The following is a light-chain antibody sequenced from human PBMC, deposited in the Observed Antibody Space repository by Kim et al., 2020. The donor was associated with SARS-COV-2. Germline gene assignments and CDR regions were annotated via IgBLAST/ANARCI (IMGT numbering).Light chain of an antibody. V-gene: IGKV1-5*03. J-gene: IGKJ1*01. CDR1: QSISSW. CDR2: KAS. Sequence: ASVGDRVTITCRASQSISSWLAWYQQKPGKAPKLLIYKASSLESGVPSRFSGSGSGTEFTLTINSLQPDDFATYYCQQYNSYAWTFGQGTKVDIK. CDR3: QQYNSYAWT.